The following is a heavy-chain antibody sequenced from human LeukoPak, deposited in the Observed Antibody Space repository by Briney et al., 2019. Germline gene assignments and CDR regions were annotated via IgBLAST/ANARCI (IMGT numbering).Heavy chain of an antibody. J-gene: IGHJ5*02. Sequence: SEPLSLLCTVSGGSISRSSYYWGWIRQPPGKVLEWFGRIYYSMCTKYNPLRKSRVTISDDTYKNQYALKLSSVTDADTGVYYCARLGDCSSTSCYCFGWFDPWGQGTLVTGFS. D-gene: IGHD2-2*01. CDR1: GGSISRSSYY. CDR2: IYYSMCT. CDR3: ARLGDCSSTSCYCFGWFDP. V-gene: IGHV4-39*01.